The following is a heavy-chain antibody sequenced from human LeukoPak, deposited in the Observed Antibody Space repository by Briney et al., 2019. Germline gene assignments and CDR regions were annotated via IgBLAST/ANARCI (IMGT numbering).Heavy chain of an antibody. J-gene: IGHJ6*02. CDR3: ARTRPYCSSTSCYKDGMDV. CDR2: IIPIIALT. Sequence: GASVKVSCKPSGGTFNNYAINWVRQAPGQGLEWMGRIIPIIALTIYAQKFQGRVTITADKSTSTAYMELSSLRSEDTAVYYCARTRPYCSSTSCYKDGMDVWGQGTTVTVSS. CDR1: GGTFNNYA. V-gene: IGHV1-69*04. D-gene: IGHD2-2*02.